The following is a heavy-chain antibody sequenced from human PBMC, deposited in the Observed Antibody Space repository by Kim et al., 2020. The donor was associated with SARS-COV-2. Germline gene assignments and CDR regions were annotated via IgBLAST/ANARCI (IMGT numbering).Heavy chain of an antibody. V-gene: IGHV3-53*01. CDR3: AARGGSYRDLGDACDS. Sequence: SMKGRFTSSRDDSKNTLYLQMKSLRLEDAAVYYCAARGGSYRDLGDACDSWGQGTMVTVSS. J-gene: IGHJ3*02. D-gene: IGHD1-26*01.